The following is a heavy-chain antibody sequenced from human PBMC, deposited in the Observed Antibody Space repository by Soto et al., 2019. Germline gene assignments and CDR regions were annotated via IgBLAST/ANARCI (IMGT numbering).Heavy chain of an antibody. CDR2: INPSGGST. Sequence: ASVKVSCKASGYTFTSYYMHWVRQAPGQGLEWRGIINPSGGSTSYAQKFQGRVTMTRDTSTSTVYMELSSLRSEDTAVYYCARDSARVXVVAAMGDYYYYYGMDVWGQGTTVTVSS. V-gene: IGHV1-46*01. CDR1: GYTFTSYY. CDR3: ARDSARVXVVAAMGDYYYYYGMDV. J-gene: IGHJ6*02. D-gene: IGHD2-15*01.